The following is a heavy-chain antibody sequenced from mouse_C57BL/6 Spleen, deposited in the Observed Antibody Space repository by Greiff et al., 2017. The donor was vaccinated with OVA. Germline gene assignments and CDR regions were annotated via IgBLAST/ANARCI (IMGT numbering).Heavy chain of an antibody. V-gene: IGHV5-6*01. CDR1: GFTFSSYG. CDR2: ISSGGSYT. D-gene: IGHD2-4*01. J-gene: IGHJ2*01. CDR3: ARTYYDYDFDY. Sequence: EVKVVESGGDLVKPGGSLKLSCAASGFTFSSYGMSWVRQTPDKRLEWVATISSGGSYTYYPDSVKGRFTISRDNAKNTLYLQMSSLKSEDTAMYYCARTYYDYDFDYWGQGTTLTVSS.